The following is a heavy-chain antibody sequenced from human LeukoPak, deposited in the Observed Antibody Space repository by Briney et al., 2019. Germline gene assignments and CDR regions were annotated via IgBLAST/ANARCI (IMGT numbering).Heavy chain of an antibody. V-gene: IGHV1-18*04. D-gene: IGHD3-3*01. CDR2: INTYSGDT. CDR1: GYTFTNHG. CDR3: ASGYYDFWSGLY. Sequence: GASVKVSCKASGYTFTNHGLTWVRQAPGQGLEWMGWINTYSGDTKYGQKFQGRVTMTTDTSTSMVFLELMSLRSDDTAVYYCASGYYDFWSGLYWGQGTLVTVSS. J-gene: IGHJ4*02.